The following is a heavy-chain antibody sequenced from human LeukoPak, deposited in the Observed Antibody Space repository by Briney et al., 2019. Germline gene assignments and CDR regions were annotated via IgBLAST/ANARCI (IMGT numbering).Heavy chain of an antibody. J-gene: IGHJ4*02. CDR3: GRVAAVAGKDY. Sequence: EASVKVSCKASGYTFTGYYMHWVRQAPGQGLEWMGWINPNSGGTNYAQKFQGRVTMTRDTSISTAYMELSRLRSDDTAVYYCGRVAAVAGKDYWGQGTLVTVSS. CDR2: INPNSGGT. D-gene: IGHD6-19*01. V-gene: IGHV1-2*02. CDR1: GYTFTGYY.